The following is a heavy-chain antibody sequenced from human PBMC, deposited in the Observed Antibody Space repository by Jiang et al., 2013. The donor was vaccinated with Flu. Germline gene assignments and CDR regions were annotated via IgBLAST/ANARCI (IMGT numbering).Heavy chain of an antibody. CDR3: ARDLASAYYYDSSGYSPPYYFDY. CDR1: GDSVSSNSAA. Sequence: SQTLSLTCAISGDSVSSNSAAWNWIRQSPSRGLEWLGRTYCRSKWYNDYAVSVKSRITINPDTSKNQFSLQLNSVTPEDTAVYYCARDLASAYYYDSSGYSPPYYFDYWGQGTLVTVS. V-gene: IGHV6-1*01. CDR2: TYCRSKWYN. D-gene: IGHD3-22*01. J-gene: IGHJ4*02.